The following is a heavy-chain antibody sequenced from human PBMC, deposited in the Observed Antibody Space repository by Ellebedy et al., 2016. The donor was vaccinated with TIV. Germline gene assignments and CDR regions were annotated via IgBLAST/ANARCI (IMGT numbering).Heavy chain of an antibody. CDR3: ARDGYWSGGSCYYYSGMDV. J-gene: IGHJ6*02. V-gene: IGHV3-66*01. D-gene: IGHD2-15*01. CDR1: GFSVGSNY. Sequence: GESLKISCAASGFSVGSNYMSWVRQAPGKGLEWVSVFHSGGRIYYADSVKGRFTASRDNSKNTLFLQMNSLRAEDTALYFCARDGYWSGGSCYYYSGMDVWGLGTTVTVSS. CDR2: FHSGGRI.